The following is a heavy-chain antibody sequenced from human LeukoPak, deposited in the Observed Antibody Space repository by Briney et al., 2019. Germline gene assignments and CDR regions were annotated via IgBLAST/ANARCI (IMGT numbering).Heavy chain of an antibody. D-gene: IGHD3-22*01. Sequence: GGSLRLSCAASGFTFSNAWMSWVRQAPGKGLEWVGRIRSKIDGGTTDYAAPVKGRFTISRDDSKNTLYLQMNTLRAEDTAVYYCAKVGSYYYDRWGQGTLVTVSS. V-gene: IGHV3-15*01. CDR1: GFTFSNAW. CDR3: AKVGSYYYDR. J-gene: IGHJ4*02. CDR2: IRSKIDGGTT.